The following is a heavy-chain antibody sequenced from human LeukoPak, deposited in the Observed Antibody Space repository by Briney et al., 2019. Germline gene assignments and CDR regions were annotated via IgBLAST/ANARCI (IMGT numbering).Heavy chain of an antibody. V-gene: IGHV5-51*01. J-gene: IGHJ6*02. CDR2: IYPGDSDT. CDR3: ARVPTRAVRGVIRPVYGMDV. D-gene: IGHD3-10*01. Sequence: PVESLDISLQGSGYSFTSYWIGWVRQLPGKGLEWMGIIYPGDSDTRYSPSFQGQVTVSADKSISTAYLQWSSLKASDTAMYYCARVPTRAVRGVIRPVYGMDVWGQGTTVTVSS. CDR1: GYSFTSYW.